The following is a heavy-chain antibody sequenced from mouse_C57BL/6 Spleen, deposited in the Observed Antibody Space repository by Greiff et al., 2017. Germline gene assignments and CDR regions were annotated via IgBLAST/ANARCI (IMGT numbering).Heavy chain of an antibody. D-gene: IGHD1-1*01. Sequence: QVQLQQSGAELVKPGASVKISCKASGYAFSSYWMNWVKQRPGKGLEWIGQIYPGDGDTNYNGKFKGKATLTADKSASTAYMQLSSLTSEGSAVYCCARRIGSSGFAYWGQGTLVTGSA. CDR2: IYPGDGDT. V-gene: IGHV1-80*01. CDR3: ARRIGSSGFAY. J-gene: IGHJ3*01. CDR1: GYAFSSYW.